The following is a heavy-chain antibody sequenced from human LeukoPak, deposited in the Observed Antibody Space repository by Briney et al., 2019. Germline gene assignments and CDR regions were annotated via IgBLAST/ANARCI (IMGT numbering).Heavy chain of an antibody. CDR3: ARDQRPRYYYDSSGYSLFDY. D-gene: IGHD3-22*01. V-gene: IGHV4-59*12. CDR2: IYYSGST. J-gene: IGHJ4*02. Sequence: SETLSLTCTVSGGSISSYYWSWIRQPPGKGLEWIGYIYYSGSTYYNPSLKSRVTISVDTSKNQFSLKLSSVTAADTAVYYCARDQRPRYYYDSSGYSLFDYWGQGTLVTVSS. CDR1: GGSISSYY.